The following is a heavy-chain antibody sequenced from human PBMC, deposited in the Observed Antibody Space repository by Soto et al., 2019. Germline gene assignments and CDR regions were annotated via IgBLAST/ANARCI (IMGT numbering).Heavy chain of an antibody. CDR3: ARQPHIVVVPAAIRGSTTVTPNYFDY. D-gene: IGHD2-2*02. J-gene: IGHJ4*02. Sequence: TLSLTCTVSGGSISSGDYYWSWIRQPPGKGLEWIGYIYYSGSTYYNPSLKSRVTISVDTSKNQFSLKLSSVTAADTAVYYCARQPHIVVVPAAIRGSTTVTPNYFDYWGQGTLVTVSS. CDR1: GGSISSGDYY. CDR2: IYYSGST. V-gene: IGHV4-30-4*01.